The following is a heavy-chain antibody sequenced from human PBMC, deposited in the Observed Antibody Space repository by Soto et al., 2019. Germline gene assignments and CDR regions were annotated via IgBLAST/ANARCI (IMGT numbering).Heavy chain of an antibody. Sequence: GASVKVSCKASGGTFSSYAISWVRQAPGQGLEWMGGIIPIFGTANYAQKFQGRVTITADKSTSTAYMELSSLRSEDTAVYYCAGKDDFWSGPGRYWGQGTLVTVYS. D-gene: IGHD3-3*01. V-gene: IGHV1-69*06. CDR1: GGTFSSYA. J-gene: IGHJ4*02. CDR2: IIPIFGTA. CDR3: AGKDDFWSGPGRY.